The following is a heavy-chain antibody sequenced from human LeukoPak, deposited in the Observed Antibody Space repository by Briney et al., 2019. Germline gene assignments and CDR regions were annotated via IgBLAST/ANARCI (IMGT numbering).Heavy chain of an antibody. D-gene: IGHD3-10*01. V-gene: IGHV3-7*01. CDR1: GFTFSSYW. CDR3: ARETALLWFGEPIDY. J-gene: IGHJ4*02. Sequence: GGSLRLSCAASGFTFSSYWMSWVRQAPGKGLEWVANIKQDGSEKYYVDSVKGRFTISRDNAKNSLYLQMNSLRAEDTAVYYCARETALLWFGEPIDYWGQGTLVTVSS. CDR2: IKQDGSEK.